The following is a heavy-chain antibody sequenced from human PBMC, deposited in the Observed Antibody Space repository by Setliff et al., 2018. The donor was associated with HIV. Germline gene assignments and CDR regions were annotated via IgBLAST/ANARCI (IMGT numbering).Heavy chain of an antibody. J-gene: IGHJ4*02. CDR1: GNTLRNNV. CDR3: ARGVLYGLSEY. V-gene: IGHV1-69*11. CDR2: LIPVLGEP. D-gene: IGHD3-10*01. Sequence: SVKVSCKASGNTLRNNVINWIRQAPGQGLEWVGSLIPVLGEPHYAPRFQGRVTITADDSTNTAYLELSNLRFDDTATYYCARGVLYGLSEYWGTGSLVTVSS.